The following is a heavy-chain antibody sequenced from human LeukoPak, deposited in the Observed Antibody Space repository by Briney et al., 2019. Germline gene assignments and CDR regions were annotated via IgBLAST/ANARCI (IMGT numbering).Heavy chain of an antibody. J-gene: IGHJ6*04. V-gene: IGHV1-69*06. CDR3: ARGEGDYGDYGKTNYYYYYGMDV. CDR1: GGTFSSYA. D-gene: IGHD4-17*01. Sequence: SVKVSCKASGGTFSSYAISWVRQAPGQGLEWRGGIIPIFGTANYEQKLQGRVTITADKSTSTAYMELSSLRSEDTAVYYCARGEGDYGDYGKTNYYYYYGMDVWGKGTTVTVSS. CDR2: IIPIFGTA.